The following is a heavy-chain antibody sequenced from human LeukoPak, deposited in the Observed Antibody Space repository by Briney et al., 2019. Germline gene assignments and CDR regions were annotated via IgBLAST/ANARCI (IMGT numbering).Heavy chain of an antibody. V-gene: IGHV4-59*01. CDR3: ATVLYVTGTNTYYWFDP. D-gene: IGHD1/OR15-1a*01. CDR2: IHYTVST. CDR1: GGSLRRNY. J-gene: IGHJ5*02. Sequence: PSQTLCLTCAVSGGSLRRNYWSCIRQPPGEGLECGLYIHYTVSTTYNPSLKIRVTISLDTSRTQFSLTLTSVTAADTAVYYCATVLYVTGTNTYYWFDPWGQGTLVTVSS.